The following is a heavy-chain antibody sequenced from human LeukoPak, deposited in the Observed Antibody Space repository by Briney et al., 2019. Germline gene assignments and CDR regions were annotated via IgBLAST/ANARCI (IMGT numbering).Heavy chain of an antibody. CDR2: MNPNSGNT. CDR3: ARGRRYGYGSGRESGY. V-gene: IGHV1-8*01. D-gene: IGHD3-10*01. Sequence: ASVKVSCKASGYTFTSYDINWVRQATGQGLEWMGWMNPNSGNTGYAQKFQGRVTMTRNTSISTAYMELSSLRSEDTAVCYCARGRRYGYGSGRESGYWGQGTLVTVSS. CDR1: GYTFTSYD. J-gene: IGHJ4*02.